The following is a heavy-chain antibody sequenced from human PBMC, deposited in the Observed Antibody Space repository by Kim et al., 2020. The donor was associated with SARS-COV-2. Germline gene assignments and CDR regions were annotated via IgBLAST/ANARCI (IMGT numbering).Heavy chain of an antibody. V-gene: IGHV3-30-3*02. CDR3: AKAKGFDP. CDR2: GNHN. Sequence: GNHNYKADSVKGRLTTSRDNSKNTLYLQMNSLRAEDTAVYYCAKAKGFDPWGQGTLVTVSS. J-gene: IGHJ5*02.